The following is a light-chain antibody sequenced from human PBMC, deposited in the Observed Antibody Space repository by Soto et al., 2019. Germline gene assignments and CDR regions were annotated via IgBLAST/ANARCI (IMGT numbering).Light chain of an antibody. J-gene: IGKJ1*01. CDR1: QTLRGRY. CDR3: HQYGSSPWT. CDR2: GAS. V-gene: IGKV3-20*01. Sequence: DTVLTQSPGTLSLSPGERATLSCRASQTLRGRYLAWSQQKPGQAPRLLIYGASSRATGIPDRFSGSGSGTDFTLTISRLEPEDFAVYFCHQYGSSPWTFGQGTKVDI.